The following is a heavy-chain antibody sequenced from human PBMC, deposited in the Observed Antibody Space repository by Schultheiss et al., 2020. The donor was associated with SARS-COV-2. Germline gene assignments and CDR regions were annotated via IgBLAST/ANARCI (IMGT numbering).Heavy chain of an antibody. CDR1: GGSISSYY. CDR2: IYTSGNT. Sequence: SQTLSLTCTVSGGSISSYYWSWIRQPAGKGLEWIGRIYTSGNTNYNPSLKSRVTISVDTSKNQFSLKLSSVTAADTAVYYCARVGNSVALGAFDIWGQGTMVTVSS. D-gene: IGHD4-23*01. CDR3: ARVGNSVALGAFDI. V-gene: IGHV4-4*07. J-gene: IGHJ3*02.